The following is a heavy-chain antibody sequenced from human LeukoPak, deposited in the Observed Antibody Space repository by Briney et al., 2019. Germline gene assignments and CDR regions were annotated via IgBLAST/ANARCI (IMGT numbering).Heavy chain of an antibody. CDR1: GYTFTGYY. V-gene: IGHV1-2*02. CDR2: INPNSGGT. CDR3: ARVLQASLRFLEWLLWY. J-gene: IGHJ4*02. Sequence: GASVKVSCKASGYTFTGYYMHWVRQAPGQGLEWMGWINPNSGGTNYAQKFQGRVTMTRDTSISTAYMELSRLRSDDTAVYYCARVLQASLRFLEWLLWYWGQGTLVTVSS. D-gene: IGHD3-3*01.